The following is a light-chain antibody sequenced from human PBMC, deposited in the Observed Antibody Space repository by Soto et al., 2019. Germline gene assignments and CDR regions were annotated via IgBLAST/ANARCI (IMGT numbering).Light chain of an antibody. V-gene: IGLV2-14*01. Sequence: QSALTQPASVSGSPGQSITISCTGTNSDVGGYNYVSWYQQHPGKAPELMIYEVSHRPSGVSNRFSGSKSDNTASLTISGLQAEDEADCYCSSYTSISTLYVFGTGTKVTVL. CDR3: SSYTSISTLYV. J-gene: IGLJ1*01. CDR2: EVS. CDR1: NSDVGGYNY.